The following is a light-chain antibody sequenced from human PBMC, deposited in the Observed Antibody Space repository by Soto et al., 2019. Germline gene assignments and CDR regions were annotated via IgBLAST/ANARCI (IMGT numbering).Light chain of an antibody. V-gene: IGLV1-44*01. CDR3: AAWDDSLTGPV. CDR1: RSDIGSNF. J-gene: IGLJ1*01. Sequence: QSVLSEPPSASGTPGQTGSISCCGSRSDIGSNFVNWYQHLPGTAPKLLIYNSNQRPSGVPDRFSGSKSGTPASLAISGLQSEDEADYYCAAWDDSLTGPVFGTGTKVTVL. CDR2: NSN.